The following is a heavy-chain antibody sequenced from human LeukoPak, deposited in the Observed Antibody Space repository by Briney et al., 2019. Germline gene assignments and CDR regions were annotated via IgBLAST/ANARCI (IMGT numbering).Heavy chain of an antibody. V-gene: IGHV1-8*01. Sequence: PGASVTVSCKASGYTFTSYDINWVRQAPGQGLEWMGWMNPNSGDTGYAQKFQGRVTMTRNTSISTAYMELSSLRSEDTAVYYCARGDYYDSSGYFHWGQGTLVTVSS. J-gene: IGHJ4*02. D-gene: IGHD3-22*01. CDR1: GYTFTSYD. CDR3: ARGDYYDSSGYFH. CDR2: MNPNSGDT.